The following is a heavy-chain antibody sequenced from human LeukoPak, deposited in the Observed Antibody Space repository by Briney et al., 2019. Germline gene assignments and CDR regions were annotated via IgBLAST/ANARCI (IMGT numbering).Heavy chain of an antibody. CDR2: IYYSGST. CDR3: AREDIVPTVGFDY. D-gene: IGHD5-12*01. CDR1: GGSISSYY. V-gene: IGHV4-59*01. J-gene: IGHJ4*02. Sequence: SETLSLTCTVSGGSISSYYWSWIRQPPGKGLEWIGYIYYSGSTNYNPSLKSRVTISVDTSKNQFSLKLSSVTAADTAVYYCAREDIVPTVGFDYWGQGTLVTVSS.